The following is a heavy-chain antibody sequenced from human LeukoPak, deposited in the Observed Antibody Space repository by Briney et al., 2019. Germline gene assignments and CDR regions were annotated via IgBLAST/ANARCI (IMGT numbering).Heavy chain of an antibody. CDR3: AKDLAIAAAGRRKNDAFDI. J-gene: IGHJ3*02. CDR2: ISYDGSNK. V-gene: IGHV3-30*18. D-gene: IGHD6-13*01. CDR1: GFTFSSYG. Sequence: GSLRLSCAASGFTFSSYGMHWVRQAPGKGLEWVAVISYDGSNKYYADSVKGRFTISRDNSKNTLYLQMNSLRAEDTAVYYCAKDLAIAAAGRRKNDAFDIWGQGTMVTVSS.